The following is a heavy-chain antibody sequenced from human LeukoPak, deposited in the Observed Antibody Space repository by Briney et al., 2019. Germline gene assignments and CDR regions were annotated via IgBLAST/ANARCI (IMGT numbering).Heavy chain of an antibody. CDR2: ISGSGGNT. CDR3: AKDNWNDHFFDY. D-gene: IGHD1-20*01. CDR1: GFTFSDYA. V-gene: IGHV3-23*01. J-gene: IGHJ4*02. Sequence: GGSLRLSCAASGFTFSDYAMNWVRQAPGKGLEWISGISGSGGNTSYADSMKGRFTISRDNSKTTLYLQMNSLRAEDTAIYYCAKDNWNDHFFDYWGQGTLVTVSS.